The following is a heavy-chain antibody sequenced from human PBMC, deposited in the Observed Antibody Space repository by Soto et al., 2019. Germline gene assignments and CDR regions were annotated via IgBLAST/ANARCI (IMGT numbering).Heavy chain of an antibody. CDR2: ISGSAGRT. Sequence: HPGGSLRLSCAASGFTFSNYAMSWARQAPGKGLEWVSGISGSAGRTYYADSVKGRFAISRDNSNNRLYLQMNGLRAEDSGVYYCAKDLGTSDYVELKFDCWGQGTLVTVSS. D-gene: IGHD1-7*01. CDR1: GFTFSNYA. J-gene: IGHJ5*01. V-gene: IGHV3-23*01. CDR3: AKDLGTSDYVELKFDC.